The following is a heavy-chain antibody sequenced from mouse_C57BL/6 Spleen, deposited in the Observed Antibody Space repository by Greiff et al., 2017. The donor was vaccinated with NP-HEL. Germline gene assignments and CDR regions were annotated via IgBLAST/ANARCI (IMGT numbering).Heavy chain of an antibody. CDR2: IDPSDSYT. CDR1: GYTFTSYW. Sequence: VQLQQSGAELVMPGASVKLSCKASGYTFTSYWMHWVKQRPGQGLEWIGEIDPSDSYTNYNQKFKGKSTLTVDKSSSTAYMQLSSLTSEDSAVYYCARNYYGNLAWFAYWGQGTLVTVSA. CDR3: ARNYYGNLAWFAY. D-gene: IGHD2-1*01. V-gene: IGHV1-69*01. J-gene: IGHJ3*01.